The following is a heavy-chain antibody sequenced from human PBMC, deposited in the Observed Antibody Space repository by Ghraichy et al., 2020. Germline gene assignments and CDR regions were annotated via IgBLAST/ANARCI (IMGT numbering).Heavy chain of an antibody. CDR1: GFTFSSFA. V-gene: IGHV3-23*01. Sequence: GGSLRLSCEASGFTFSSFAMGWVRQAPGKGLQWVSSISDGGHRIYYADSVKGRFTVSRDNSKNTLYLQLNSLSAEDTAVYYCAKEGDTTVVDWTYWGQGTLVTV. D-gene: IGHD1-1*01. CDR2: ISDGGHRI. J-gene: IGHJ4*02. CDR3: AKEGDTTVVDWTY.